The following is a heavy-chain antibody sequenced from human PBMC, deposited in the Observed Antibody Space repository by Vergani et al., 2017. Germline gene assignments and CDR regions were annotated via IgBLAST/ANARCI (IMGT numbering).Heavy chain of an antibody. CDR1: GFTFSSYG. Sequence: QVQLVESGGGVVQTGRSLRLSCAASGFTFSSYGMHWVRQAPGKGLEWVAVIWYDGSNKYYADSVKGRFTISRDNSKNTLYLQMNSLRAEDTAVYYCARDQRARGYYYYGMDVWGQGTTVTVSS. CDR3: ARDQRARGYYYYGMDV. J-gene: IGHJ6*02. V-gene: IGHV3-33*01. CDR2: IWYDGSNK. D-gene: IGHD5-12*01.